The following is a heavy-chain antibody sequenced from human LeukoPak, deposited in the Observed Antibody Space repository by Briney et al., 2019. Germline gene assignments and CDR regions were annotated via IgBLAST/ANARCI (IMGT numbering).Heavy chain of an antibody. D-gene: IGHD1-7*01. V-gene: IGHV3-74*01. Sequence: GGSLRLSCAASGFTFSNYWVHWVRQAPGKGLVWVSRINPDGSTINYADSVKGRFTISRDNAKNTLYLQMNSLRAEDTAVYYCATSGNYRFDYWGQGTLVTVSS. CDR3: ATSGNYRFDY. CDR2: INPDGSTI. CDR1: GFTFSNYW. J-gene: IGHJ4*02.